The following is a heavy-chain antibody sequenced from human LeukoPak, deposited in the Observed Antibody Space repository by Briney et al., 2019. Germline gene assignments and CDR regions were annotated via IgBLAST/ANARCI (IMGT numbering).Heavy chain of an antibody. CDR3: ARMDQWGNRKPFDY. D-gene: IGHD3-16*01. V-gene: IGHV1-69*13. Sequence: SVKVSCKASGGTFSSYAISWVRQAPGQGLEWMGGIIPIFGTANYAQKFQGRVTITADESTSTAYMELSSLRSEDTAVYYCARMDQWGNRKPFDYWGQGTLVTVSS. CDR1: GGTFSSYA. CDR2: IIPIFGTA. J-gene: IGHJ4*02.